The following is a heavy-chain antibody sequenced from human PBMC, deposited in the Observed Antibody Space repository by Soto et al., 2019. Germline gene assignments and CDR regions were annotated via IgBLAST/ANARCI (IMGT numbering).Heavy chain of an antibody. CDR3: ARRRQDYYDKNRFDP. V-gene: IGHV4-39*01. D-gene: IGHD3-22*01. CDR2: IYYSGST. Sequence: ASETLSLTCTVSGGSISSSSYYWGWIRQPPGKGLEWIGSIYYSGSTYYNPSLKSRVTISVDTSKNQFSLKLSSVTAADTAVYYCARRRQDYYDKNRFDPWGQGTLVTVSS. J-gene: IGHJ5*02. CDR1: GGSISSSSYY.